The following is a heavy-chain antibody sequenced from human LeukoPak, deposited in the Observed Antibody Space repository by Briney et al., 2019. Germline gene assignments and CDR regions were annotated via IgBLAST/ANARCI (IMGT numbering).Heavy chain of an antibody. Sequence: PGGSLRLSCAASGFTFSSYAMSWVRQAPGKGLEWVSAISGSGGSTYYADSVKGRFTISRDNSKNTLYLQMNSLRAADTAVYYCAKDARWGTGGRRVRSGYDPFDYWGQGTLVTVSS. CDR1: GFTFSSYA. D-gene: IGHD5-12*01. V-gene: IGHV3-23*01. J-gene: IGHJ4*02. CDR3: AKDARWGTGGRRVRSGYDPFDY. CDR2: ISGSGGST.